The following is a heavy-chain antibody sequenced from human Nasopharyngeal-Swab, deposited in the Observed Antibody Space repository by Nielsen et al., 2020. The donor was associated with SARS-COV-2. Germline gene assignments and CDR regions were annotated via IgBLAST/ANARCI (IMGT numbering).Heavy chain of an antibody. CDR3: AREATGTTRVLDY. Sequence: SETLSLTCTVSGGSISSSSYYWGWIRQPPGKGLEWIGSIYYSGSTYYNPSLKSRVTISVDTSKNQFSLKLSSATAADTAVYYCAREATGTTRVLDYWGQGTLVTVSS. V-gene: IGHV4-39*02. J-gene: IGHJ4*02. CDR2: IYYSGST. D-gene: IGHD1-1*01. CDR1: GGSISSSSYY.